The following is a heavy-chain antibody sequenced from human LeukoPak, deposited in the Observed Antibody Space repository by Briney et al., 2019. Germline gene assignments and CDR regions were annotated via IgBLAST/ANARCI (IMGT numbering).Heavy chain of an antibody. CDR2: IYYSGST. J-gene: IGHJ4*02. V-gene: IGHV4-59*01. CDR3: ARGDFYYFDY. Sequence: SETLSLTRTVSGGSISSYYWSWIRQPPGKGLEWIGYIYYSGSTNYNPSLKSRVTISVDTSKNQFSLKLSSVTAADTAVYYCARGDFYYFDYWVQGTLVTVSS. CDR1: GGSISSYY.